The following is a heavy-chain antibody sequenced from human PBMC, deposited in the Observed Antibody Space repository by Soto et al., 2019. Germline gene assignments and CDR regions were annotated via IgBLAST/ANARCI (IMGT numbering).Heavy chain of an antibody. CDR1: GGTFSSYA. CDR2: IIPIFGTA. J-gene: IGHJ6*02. V-gene: IGHV1-69*13. Sequence: SVKVSCKASGGTFSSYAISWVRQAPGQGLEWMGGIIPIFGTANYAQKFQGRVTITADESTSTAYMELSSLRSEDTAVYYCARGSDYLLGYNYYYYYGMDVWGQGTTVTVS. D-gene: IGHD5-18*01. CDR3: ARGSDYLLGYNYYYYYGMDV.